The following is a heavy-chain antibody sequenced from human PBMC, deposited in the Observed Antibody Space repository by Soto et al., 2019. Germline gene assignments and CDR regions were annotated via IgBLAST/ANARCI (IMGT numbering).Heavy chain of an antibody. J-gene: IGHJ5*02. CDR1: GESFSGCH. CDR2: INLSGSI. Sequence: QVRLQQWGAGLLKPSETLSLTCAVYGESFSGCHWTWIRQPPGKGLEWIGEINLSGSINYNPSLKSRVTISVDTSKNQFSLTLSSVTAADTAVYYCARVLITYVGIRVPYNWFDTWGQGNLVTVSS. V-gene: IGHV4-34*01. CDR3: ARVLITYVGIRVPYNWFDT. D-gene: IGHD3-16*01.